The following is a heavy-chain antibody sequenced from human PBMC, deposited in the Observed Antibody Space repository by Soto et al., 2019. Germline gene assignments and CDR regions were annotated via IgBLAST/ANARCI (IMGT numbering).Heavy chain of an antibody. Sequence: QVQVVQSGSEVKKPGASVKVSCKASGYTFTAYFMHWVRQAPGQGLEWIGIINPSGGSTNYAQKFHGRVAMTWDTSTSTVYMDLRSLRSDDTAVYYCARATFSTSSFFFDQWGQGTLVSVSS. D-gene: IGHD6-6*01. CDR1: GYTFTAYF. V-gene: IGHV1-46*01. J-gene: IGHJ4*02. CDR3: ARATFSTSSFFFDQ. CDR2: INPSGGST.